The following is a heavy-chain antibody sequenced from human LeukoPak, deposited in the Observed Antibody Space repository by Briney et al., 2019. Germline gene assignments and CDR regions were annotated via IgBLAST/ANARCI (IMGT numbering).Heavy chain of an antibody. CDR2: IQFHGSDI. V-gene: IGHV3-30*02. J-gene: IGHJ5*02. D-gene: IGHD2-2*01. CDR3: AKDNPIEKVPGLGPGS. CDR1: GFTFTNSG. Sequence: GGSLRLSCAASGFTFTNSGMHWVRQAPGRGLEWVAFIQFHGSDIFYVDSVEGRFTISRDNSKNTLYLQMNSLRPEDTAVYYCAKDNPIEKVPGLGPGSWGQGTLVTVSS.